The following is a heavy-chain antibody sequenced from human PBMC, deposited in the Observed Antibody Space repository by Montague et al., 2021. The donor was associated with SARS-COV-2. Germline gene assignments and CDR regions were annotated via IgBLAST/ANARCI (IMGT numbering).Heavy chain of an antibody. J-gene: IGHJ5*02. Sequence: SETLSLTCTVSGGSISSSSYYWGWIRQPPGKGLEWIGSIYYSGSTYYNPSLKSRVTISVGTSKNQFSLKLSSVTAADTAVYYCARGVTMIVVVMRYNWFDPWGQGTLVTVSS. V-gene: IGHV4-39*01. D-gene: IGHD3-22*01. CDR1: GGSISSSSYY. CDR2: IYYSGST. CDR3: ARGVTMIVVVMRYNWFDP.